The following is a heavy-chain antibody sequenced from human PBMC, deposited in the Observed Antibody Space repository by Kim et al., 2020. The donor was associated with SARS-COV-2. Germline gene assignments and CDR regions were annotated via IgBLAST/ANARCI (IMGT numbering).Heavy chain of an antibody. Sequence: GGSLRLSCAASGFTFSSYGMHWVRQAPGKGLEWVAVISYDGSNKYYADSVKGRFTISRDNSKNTLYLQMNSLRAEDTAVYYCAKDLGYSGTYDAFDIWG. D-gene: IGHD5-12*01. CDR3: AKDLGYSGTYDAFDI. CDR1: GFTFSSYG. V-gene: IGHV3-30*18. J-gene: IGHJ3*02. CDR2: ISYDGSNK.